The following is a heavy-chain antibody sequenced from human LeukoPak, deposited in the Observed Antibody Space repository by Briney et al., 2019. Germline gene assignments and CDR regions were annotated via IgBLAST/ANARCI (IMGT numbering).Heavy chain of an antibody. CDR2: ISPKNGDT. CDR1: NYNFSDYT. V-gene: IGHV1-18*01. Sequence: ASVKVSCKASNYNFSDYTINWVRQAPGQGLEWMGWISPKNGDTNPAQRFQGRVTMTTETSTTTAYMDLRNLTSDDTAVYFCARGPLYGDYYCDFWGQGILVTVSS. CDR3: ARGPLYGDYYCDF. D-gene: IGHD4-17*01. J-gene: IGHJ4*02.